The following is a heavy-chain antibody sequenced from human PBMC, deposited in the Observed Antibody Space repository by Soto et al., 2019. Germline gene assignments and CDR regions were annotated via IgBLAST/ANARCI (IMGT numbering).Heavy chain of an antibody. D-gene: IGHD3-10*01. Sequence: ASVKVSCKASGYTFTSYGISWVRQAPGQGLEWMGWISAYNGNTNYAQKLQGRVTMTTDTSTSTAYMELRSPRSDDTAVYYCARDYLGSQFNYYYYGMDVWGQGTTVTVSS. V-gene: IGHV1-18*01. CDR3: ARDYLGSQFNYYYYGMDV. J-gene: IGHJ6*02. CDR1: GYTFTSYG. CDR2: ISAYNGNT.